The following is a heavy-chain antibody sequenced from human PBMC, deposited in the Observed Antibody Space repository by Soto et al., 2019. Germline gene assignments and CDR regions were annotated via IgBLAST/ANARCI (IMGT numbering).Heavy chain of an antibody. CDR3: ARSRGDYGIDY. CDR1: GGSISSGGYS. Sequence: QLQLQESGSGLVKPSQTLSLTCAVSGGSISSGGYSWGWIRQPPGKGLEWIGYIYHSGSTYYNPYLRSRVTRSVDRSRNQFSLKLSSVTAADTAVYYCARSRGDYGIDYWGQGTLVTVSS. V-gene: IGHV4-30-2*01. J-gene: IGHJ4*02. CDR2: IYHSGST. D-gene: IGHD4-17*01.